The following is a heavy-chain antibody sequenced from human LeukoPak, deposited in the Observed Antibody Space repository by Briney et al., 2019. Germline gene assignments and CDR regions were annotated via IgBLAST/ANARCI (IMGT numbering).Heavy chain of an antibody. J-gene: IGHJ3*02. D-gene: IGHD3-22*01. Sequence: SSETLSLTCTVSGGSISSGDYYWSWIRQPPGKGLEWIGYIYYSGSTYYNPSLKSRVTISVDTSKNQFSLKLSSVTAADTAVYYCARDRFYYDSSGPYHDAFDIWGQGTMVTVSS. CDR1: GGSISSGDYY. CDR3: ARDRFYYDSSGPYHDAFDI. CDR2: IYYSGST. V-gene: IGHV4-30-4*01.